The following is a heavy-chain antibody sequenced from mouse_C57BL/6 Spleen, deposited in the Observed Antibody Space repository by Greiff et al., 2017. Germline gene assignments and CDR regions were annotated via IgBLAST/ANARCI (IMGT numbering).Heavy chain of an antibody. V-gene: IGHV1-64*01. J-gene: IGHJ4*01. CDR2: IHPNSGST. CDR3: ARDDVSYAMDY. CDR1: GYTFTSYW. Sequence: QVQLQQPGAELVKPVASVKLSCKASGYTFTSYWMHWVKQRPGQGLEWIGMIHPNSGSTNYNEKFKSKATLTVDKSSSTAYMQLSSLTSEDSAVYYCARDDVSYAMDYWGQGTSVTVAS.